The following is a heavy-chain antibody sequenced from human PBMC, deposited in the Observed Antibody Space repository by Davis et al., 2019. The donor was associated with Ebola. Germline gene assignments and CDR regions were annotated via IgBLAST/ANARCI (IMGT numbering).Heavy chain of an antibody. V-gene: IGHV4-59*08. J-gene: IGHJ6*02. CDR2: VYDSGTT. Sequence: SETLSLTCTVSVDSITSYYWSWIRQPPGKGLEWIGYVYDSGTTNYNPSLKSRVAISIDTSKNEFSLKVTSVTAADTAVYYCASSSTPPAIEYYDYALDVWGQGTTVTVSS. CDR3: ASSSTPPAIEYYDYALDV. CDR1: VDSITSYY. D-gene: IGHD2/OR15-2a*01.